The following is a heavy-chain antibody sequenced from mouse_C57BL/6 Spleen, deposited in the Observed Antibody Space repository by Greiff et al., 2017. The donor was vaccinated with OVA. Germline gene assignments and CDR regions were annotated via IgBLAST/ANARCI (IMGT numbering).Heavy chain of an antibody. CDR1: GYTFTDYE. Sequence: QVQLQQSGAELVRPGASVTLSCKASGYTFTDYEMHWVKQTPVHGLEWIGAIDPETGGTAYNQKFKGKAILTADKSSSTAYMELRSLTSEDSAVYYCTRYYDGYYVYFDYWGQGTTLTVSS. CDR2: IDPETGGT. V-gene: IGHV1-15*01. CDR3: TRYYDGYYVYFDY. J-gene: IGHJ2*01. D-gene: IGHD2-3*01.